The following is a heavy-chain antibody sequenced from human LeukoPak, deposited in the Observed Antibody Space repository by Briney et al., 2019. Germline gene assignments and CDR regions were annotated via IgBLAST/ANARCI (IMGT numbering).Heavy chain of an antibody. CDR1: GFTFSSYW. CDR3: ARALTTVTTREYYYYYYYMDV. D-gene: IGHD4-17*01. V-gene: IGHV3-74*01. Sequence: GGSLRLSCAASGFTFSSYWMHWVRQAPGKGLVWVSRINSDGSSTSYADSVKGRFTISRDNAKNTLYLQMNSLRAEDTAVYYCARALTTVTTREYYYYYYYMDVWGKGTTVTVSS. J-gene: IGHJ6*03. CDR2: INSDGSST.